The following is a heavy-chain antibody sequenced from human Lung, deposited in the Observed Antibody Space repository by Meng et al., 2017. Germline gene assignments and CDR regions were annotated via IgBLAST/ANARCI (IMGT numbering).Heavy chain of an antibody. CDR3: ARGPTTMAHDFDY. D-gene: IGHD4-11*01. CDR2: INHSGST. J-gene: IGHJ4*02. V-gene: IGHV4-34*01. Sequence: QSRLQQWAAGLLKPSETLSLPCVVSGVSFSDYYWSWIRQPPGKGLEWIGEINHSGSTNYNPSLESRATISVDTSQNNLSLKLSSVTAADSAVYYCARGPTTMAHDFDYWGQGTLVTVSS. CDR1: GVSFSDYY.